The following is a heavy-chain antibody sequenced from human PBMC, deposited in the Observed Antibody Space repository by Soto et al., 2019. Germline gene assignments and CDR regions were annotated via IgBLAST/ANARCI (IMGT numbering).Heavy chain of an antibody. Sequence: QEQLVESGGGVVQPGRSLRLSCVASGFTFSNYGIHWVRQAPGKGLEWVAIIWYEGENKYYSDNVKGRSTISRDNSRSTVSLQMNSLRVDDTAVYYCARESSTLYAMDVWGQGTTVTVSS. CDR1: GFTFSNYG. V-gene: IGHV3-33*01. CDR2: IWYEGENK. D-gene: IGHD2-8*01. CDR3: ARESSTLYAMDV. J-gene: IGHJ6*02.